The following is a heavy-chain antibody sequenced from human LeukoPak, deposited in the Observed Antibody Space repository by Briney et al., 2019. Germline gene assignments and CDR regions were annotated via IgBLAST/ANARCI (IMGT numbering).Heavy chain of an antibody. J-gene: IGHJ3*02. D-gene: IGHD5-18*01. CDR2: IYSGGST. V-gene: IGHV3-66*01. CDR3: VVSYLYAFDI. CDR1: GFTVSSNY. Sequence: GGSLRLSCAASGFTVSSNYMSWVRQAPGKGLEWVSVIYSGGSTYYADSVKGRFTISRDNSKSTLYLQMSSLRAEDTAVYYCVVSYLYAFDIWGQGTMVTVSS.